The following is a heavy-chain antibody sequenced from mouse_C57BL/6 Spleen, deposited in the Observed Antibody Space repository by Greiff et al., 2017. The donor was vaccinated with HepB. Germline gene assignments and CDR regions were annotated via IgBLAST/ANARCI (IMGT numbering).Heavy chain of an antibody. D-gene: IGHD2-5*01. Sequence: EVKLMESGGGLVQPKGSLKLSCAASGFSFNTYAMNWVRQAPGKGLEWVARIRSKSNNYATYYADSVKDRFTISRDDSESMLYLQMNNLKTEDTAMYYCVRSYYSNYAFDYWGQVTTLTVSS. J-gene: IGHJ2*01. CDR2: IRSKSNNYAT. CDR3: VRSYYSNYAFDY. CDR1: GFSFNTYA. V-gene: IGHV10-1*01.